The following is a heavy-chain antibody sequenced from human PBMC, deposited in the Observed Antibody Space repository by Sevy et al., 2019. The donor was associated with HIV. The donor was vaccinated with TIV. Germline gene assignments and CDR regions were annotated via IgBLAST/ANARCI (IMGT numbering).Heavy chain of an antibody. V-gene: IGHV3-23*01. D-gene: IGHD4-17*01. Sequence: GGSLRLSCAASGFTFRSYAMTWVRQAPGKGLEWVSSISGSGGNTYYAVSVKGRFTVSRDNSKNTLYLRMNSLTVEDKAVYYCAREDLYGDDRIDYWGQGTLVTVSS. CDR3: AREDLYGDDRIDY. J-gene: IGHJ4*02. CDR2: ISGSGGNT. CDR1: GFTFRSYA.